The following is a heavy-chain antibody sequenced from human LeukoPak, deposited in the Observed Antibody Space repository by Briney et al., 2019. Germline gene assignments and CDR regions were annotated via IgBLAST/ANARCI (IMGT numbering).Heavy chain of an antibody. CDR1: GFTVSSNE. V-gene: IGHV3-38-3*01. CDR2: ISGGST. J-gene: IGHJ4*02. D-gene: IGHD6-13*01. Sequence: GGSLRLSCAASGFTVSSNEMSWVRQAPGKGLEWVSSISGGSTYYADSRKGRFTISRDNSKNTLHLQMNSLRAEDTAVYYALTEEAGIAAAGTRVPVDYWGQGTLVTVYS. CDR3: LTEEAGIAAAGTRVPVDY.